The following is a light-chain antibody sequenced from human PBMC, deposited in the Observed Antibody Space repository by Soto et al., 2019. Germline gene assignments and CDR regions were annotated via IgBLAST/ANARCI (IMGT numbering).Light chain of an antibody. V-gene: IGLV1-44*01. CDR3: AAWDDSLNGV. CDR2: SND. Sequence: QLVLAQPPSASGTPGQGVTISCSGSSSNIGSNSVSWYQQLPGTAPKLLIYSNDQRPSGVPDRFSGSKSGTSASLAISGLQSEDEADYYCAAWDDSLNGVFGGGTQLTVL. J-gene: IGLJ2*01. CDR1: SSNIGSNS.